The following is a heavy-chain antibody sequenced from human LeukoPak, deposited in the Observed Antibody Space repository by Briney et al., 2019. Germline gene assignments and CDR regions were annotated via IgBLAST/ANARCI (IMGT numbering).Heavy chain of an antibody. V-gene: IGHV4-4*09. CDR1: GGSITSYY. Sequence: SETLSLTCTVSGGSITSYYWSWIRQPPGKGLEWVGYIYTSGNTNYDPSLKSRITISIDTSKNQSSLKLSSVTAADTAVYYRARLENMGNSYYYMDVWGKGTTVTVSS. J-gene: IGHJ6*03. CDR2: IYTSGNT. D-gene: IGHD1-26*01. CDR3: ARLENMGNSYYYMDV.